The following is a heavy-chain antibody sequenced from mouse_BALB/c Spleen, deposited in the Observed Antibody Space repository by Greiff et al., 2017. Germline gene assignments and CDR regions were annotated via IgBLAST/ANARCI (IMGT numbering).Heavy chain of an antibody. CDR2: INPSNGRT. V-gene: IGHV1S81*02. CDR1: GYTFTSYW. Sequence: QVQLKQPGAELVKPGASVKLSCKASGYTFTSYWMHWVKQRPGQGLEWIGEINPSNGRTNYNEKFKSKATLTVDKSSSTAYMQLSSLTSEDSAVYYCARPLAYWGQGTLVTVSA. J-gene: IGHJ3*01. CDR3: ARPLAY.